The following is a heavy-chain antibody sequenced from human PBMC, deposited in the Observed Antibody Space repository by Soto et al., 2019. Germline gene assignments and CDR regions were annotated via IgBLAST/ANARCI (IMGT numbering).Heavy chain of an antibody. J-gene: IGHJ2*01. V-gene: IGHV4-59*08. CDR2: IYNSGST. Sequence: QVQLQESGPGLVKPSETLSLTCTVSGGSISSYYWSWIRQPPGKGLEWIGYIYNSGSTNYNPSLKIRVTISVDTSKNQFSLKLSSVTAADTAVYYCARLGGCGSTTCYWYFDLWGRGTLVTVSS. D-gene: IGHD2-2*01. CDR3: ARLGGCGSTTCYWYFDL. CDR1: GGSISSYY.